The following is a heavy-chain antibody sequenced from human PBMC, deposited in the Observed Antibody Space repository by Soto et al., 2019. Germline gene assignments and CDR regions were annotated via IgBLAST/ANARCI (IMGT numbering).Heavy chain of an antibody. CDR2: IYYSGST. V-gene: IGHV4-59*01. CDR1: GGSISSYY. J-gene: IGHJ3*02. Sequence: QVQLQESGPGLVKPSETLSLTCTVSGGSISSYYWSWIRQPPGKGLEWIGYIYYSGSTNYNPSLKSRVTISVDTSKNQFSLKLSSVTAADTAVYYCARVREGAWSIAVAGTLAFDIWGQGTMVTVSS. CDR3: ARVREGAWSIAVAGTLAFDI. D-gene: IGHD6-19*01.